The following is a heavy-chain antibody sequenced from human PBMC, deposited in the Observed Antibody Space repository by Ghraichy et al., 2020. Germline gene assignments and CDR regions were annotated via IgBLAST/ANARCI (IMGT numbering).Heavy chain of an antibody. CDR2: INHSGST. CDR1: GGSFSGYY. J-gene: IGHJ4*02. D-gene: IGHD3-3*01. CDR3: ARGRKNGITIFGVVITRRSYFDY. V-gene: IGHV4-34*01. Sequence: SETLSLTCAVYGGSFSGYYWSWIRQPPGKGLEWIGEINHSGSTNYNPSLKSRVTISVDTSKNQFSLKLSSVTAADTAVYYCARGRKNGITIFGVVITRRSYFDYWGQGTLVTVSS.